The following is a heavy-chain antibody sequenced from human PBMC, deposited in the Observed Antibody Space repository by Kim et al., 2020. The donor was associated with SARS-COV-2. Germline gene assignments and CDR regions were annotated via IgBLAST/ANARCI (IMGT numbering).Heavy chain of an antibody. D-gene: IGHD6-13*01. V-gene: IGHV4-34*01. Sequence: NYTPSLNGRITMSADTSKNQFSLKLTSVTAADTAVYYCARAGSSPPKFDSWGQGTLVTVS. CDR3: ARAGSSPPKFDS. J-gene: IGHJ4*02.